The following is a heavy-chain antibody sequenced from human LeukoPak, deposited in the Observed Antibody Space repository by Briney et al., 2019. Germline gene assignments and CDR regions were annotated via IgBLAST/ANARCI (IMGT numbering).Heavy chain of an antibody. D-gene: IGHD6-19*01. CDR3: ARSAVAGKNWFDP. J-gene: IGHJ5*02. V-gene: IGHV3-64*01. CDR2: ISSNGGST. CDR1: GFTFSSYA. Sequence: GGSLRLSCAASGFTFSSYAMHWVRQAPGKGLEYVSAISSNGGSTYYANSVKGRFTISRDNSKNTLYLQMGSLRAEDMAVYYCARSAVAGKNWFDPWGQGTLVTVSS.